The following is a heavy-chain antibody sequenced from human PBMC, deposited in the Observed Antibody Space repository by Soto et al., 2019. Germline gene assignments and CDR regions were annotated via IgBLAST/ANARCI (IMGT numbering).Heavy chain of an antibody. CDR3: ARGDSCSGGSCYSRLPFDP. CDR2: IIPIFGTA. D-gene: IGHD2-15*01. V-gene: IGHV1-69*01. J-gene: IGHJ5*02. CDR1: GGTFSSYA. Sequence: QVQLVQSGAEVKKPGSSVKVSCKASGGTFSSYAISWVRQAPGQGLEWMGGIIPIFGTANYAQKFQGRVTITADESTSTAYMDLSSLRSEDTAVYYCARGDSCSGGSCYSRLPFDPWGQGTLVTVSS.